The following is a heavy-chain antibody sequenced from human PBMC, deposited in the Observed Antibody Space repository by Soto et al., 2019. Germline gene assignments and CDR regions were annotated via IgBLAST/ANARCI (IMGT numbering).Heavy chain of an antibody. CDR2: ISGSGGST. J-gene: IGHJ4*02. CDR1: GFTFSSYA. V-gene: IGHV3-23*01. CDR3: AKDPDPYYYDSSGYPAY. Sequence: GGSLRLSCAASGFTFSSYAMSWVRQAPGKGLEWVSAISGSGGSTYYADSVKGRFTISRDNSKNTLYLQMSSLRAEDTAVYYCAKDPDPYYYDSSGYPAYWGQGTLVTVSS. D-gene: IGHD3-22*01.